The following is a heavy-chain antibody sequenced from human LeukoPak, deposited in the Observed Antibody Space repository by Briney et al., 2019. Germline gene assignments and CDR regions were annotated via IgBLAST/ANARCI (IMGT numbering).Heavy chain of an antibody. V-gene: IGHV3-21*01. CDR3: ARGLGYCSSTSCFNFDY. CDR1: GFTFSSYS. Sequence: PGGSLRLSCAASGFTFSSYSMNWVSQAPGKRLEWVSSISSSSYIYYADSVKGRFTISRDNAKNSLYLQMNSLRAEDTAVYYCARGLGYCSSTSCFNFDYWGQGTLITVSS. CDR2: ISSSSYI. D-gene: IGHD2-2*01. J-gene: IGHJ4*02.